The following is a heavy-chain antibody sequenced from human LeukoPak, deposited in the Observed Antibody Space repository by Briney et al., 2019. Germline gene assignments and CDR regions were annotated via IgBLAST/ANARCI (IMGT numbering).Heavy chain of an antibody. CDR3: ARGIAAAANEDRFDP. CDR1: GFTVSSNY. J-gene: IGHJ5*02. V-gene: IGHV3-53*01. Sequence: GGSLRLSCAASGFTVSSNYMSWVRQAPGKGLDWASVIYSGDSTYYADSVKGRFTISRDNSKNTLYLQMNSLRAEDTAVYYCARGIAAAANEDRFDPWGQGTLVTVSS. D-gene: IGHD6-13*01. CDR2: IYSGDST.